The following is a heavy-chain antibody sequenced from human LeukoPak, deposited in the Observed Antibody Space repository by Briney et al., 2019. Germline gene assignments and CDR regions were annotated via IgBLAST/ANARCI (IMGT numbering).Heavy chain of an antibody. CDR2: INPNSGGT. Sequence: RASVKVSCKASGYTFTGYYMHWVRQAPGQGLEWMGRINPNSGGTNYAQKFQGRVTMTRDTSISTAYMELSRLRSDDTAVYYCARVWRAGRMQLWFFDYWSQGTLVTVSS. V-gene: IGHV1-2*06. J-gene: IGHJ4*02. CDR1: GYTFTGYY. CDR3: ARVWRAGRMQLWFFDY. D-gene: IGHD5-18*01.